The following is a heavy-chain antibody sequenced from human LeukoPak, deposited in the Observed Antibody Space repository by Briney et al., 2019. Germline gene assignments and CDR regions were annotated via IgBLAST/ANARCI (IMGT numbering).Heavy chain of an antibody. CDR1: GFSFSDYY. V-gene: IGHV3-11*04. CDR2: MSSGGSAR. J-gene: IGHJ6*03. CDR3: ARVPRGHYYFYMDV. Sequence: GGSLRLSCVTSGFSFSDYYMTWIRQAPGKGLEWVSYMSSGGSARYYADSVKGRFTISRDNANDSLFLQMDTLRDEDTAVYYCARVPRGHYYFYMDVWGKGNTVIVSS.